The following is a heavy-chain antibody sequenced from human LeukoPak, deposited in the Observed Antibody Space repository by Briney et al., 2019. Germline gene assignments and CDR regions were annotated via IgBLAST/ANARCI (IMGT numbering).Heavy chain of an antibody. CDR1: GYTFTSYG. CDR3: AREPYYDSSGYYGWNYFDY. D-gene: IGHD3-22*01. CDR2: ISAYNGNT. Sequence: GASVKVSCKASGYTFTSYGISWVRQAPGQGHEWMGWISAYNGNTNYAQKLQGRVTMTTDTSTSTVYMELRSLRSDDTAVYYCAREPYYDSSGYYGWNYFDYWGQGTLVTVSS. J-gene: IGHJ4*02. V-gene: IGHV1-18*01.